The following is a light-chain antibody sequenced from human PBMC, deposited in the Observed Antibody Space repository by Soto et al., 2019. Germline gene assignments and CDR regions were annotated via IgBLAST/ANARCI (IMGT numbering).Light chain of an antibody. CDR2: GAS. CDR1: QSVSSN. CDR3: QKYGSSQIT. V-gene: IGKV3-15*01. Sequence: EIVMTQSPATLSVSPGERATFSCRASQSVSSNLAWYQQKPGQAPRLLIYGASIRATGIPARFSGSGSGTDFTLTISTLKHEDFAVYYCQKYGSSQITFGQGTRLEIK. J-gene: IGKJ5*01.